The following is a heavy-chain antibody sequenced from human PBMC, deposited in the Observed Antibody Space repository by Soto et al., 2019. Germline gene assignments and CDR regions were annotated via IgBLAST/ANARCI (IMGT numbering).Heavy chain of an antibody. J-gene: IGHJ5*02. CDR1: GFTFSSYW. CDR2: INSDGSST. CDR3: ARRGQEGPGLAH. Sequence: EVQLVESGGNLIQPGGSLRLSCAASGFTFSSYWMHWVRQAPGKGLVWVSRINSDGSSTSYVESVKGRFTISRDNAKNTLYLQMNSLSVEDTAVYYCARRGQEGPGLAHWGQGTLVTVSS. V-gene: IGHV3-74*01.